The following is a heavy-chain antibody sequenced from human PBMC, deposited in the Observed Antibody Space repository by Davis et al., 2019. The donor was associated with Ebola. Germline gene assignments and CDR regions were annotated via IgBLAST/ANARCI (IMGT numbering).Heavy chain of an antibody. J-gene: IGHJ4*02. D-gene: IGHD3-10*01. CDR3: ARGQRYYGSGRWNY. Sequence: MPSETLSLTCTVSGGSISSGGYYWSWIRQHPGKGLEWIGYIYYSGSTYYNPSLKSRVTISVDKSKNQFSLKLSSVTAADTAVYYCARGQRYYGSGRWNYWGQGTLVTVSS. CDR2: IYYSGST. CDR1: GGSISSGGYY. V-gene: IGHV4-31*03.